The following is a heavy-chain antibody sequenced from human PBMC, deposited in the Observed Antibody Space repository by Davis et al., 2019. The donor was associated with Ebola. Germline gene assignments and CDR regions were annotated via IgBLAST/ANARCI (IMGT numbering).Heavy chain of an antibody. CDR3: ARGWLRVGMDV. Sequence: HSQTLSLTCAISGDSVSTGGWNWIRQSPSRGLEWLGRTYYNSKWYNDYAVSVKSRITISPDTSKNQFSLQLNFVTPEDTALYYCARGWLRVGMDVWGEGTSVTVSS. CDR2: TYYNSKWYN. J-gene: IGHJ6*04. D-gene: IGHD5-12*01. V-gene: IGHV6-1*01. CDR1: GDSVSTGG.